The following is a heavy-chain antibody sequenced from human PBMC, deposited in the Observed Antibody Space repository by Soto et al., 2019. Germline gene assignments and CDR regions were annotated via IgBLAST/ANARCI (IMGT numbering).Heavy chain of an antibody. CDR3: ARWDYGVYARFDY. V-gene: IGHV1-8*01. D-gene: IGHD4-17*01. CDR2: MNPNSGNT. CDR1: GYTFTSHD. Sequence: QVQLVQSGAEVKKSGASVKVSCKASGYTFTSHDINWVRQATGQGLEWMGWMNPNSGNTGYAQKFQGRVTMTRNTSISTAYMELSSLSSEDTAVYYCARWDYGVYARFDYWGQGTLVTVSS. J-gene: IGHJ4*02.